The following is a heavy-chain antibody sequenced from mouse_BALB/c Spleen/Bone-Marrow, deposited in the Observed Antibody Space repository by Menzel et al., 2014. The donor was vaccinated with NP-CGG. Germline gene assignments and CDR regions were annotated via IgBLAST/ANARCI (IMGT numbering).Heavy chain of an antibody. CDR2: INSNGGST. CDR3: ARDYYGSSYAMDY. D-gene: IGHD1-1*01. V-gene: IGHV5-6-3*01. Sequence: EVKLVESGGGLVQPGGSLKLSCAASGFTFSSYGMSWVRQTPDKRLELVATINSNGGSTYYPDSVKGRFTISRDNAKNTLYLQMSSLKSEGTAMYYCARDYYGSSYAMDYWGQGTSVTVSS. CDR1: GFTFSSYG. J-gene: IGHJ4*01.